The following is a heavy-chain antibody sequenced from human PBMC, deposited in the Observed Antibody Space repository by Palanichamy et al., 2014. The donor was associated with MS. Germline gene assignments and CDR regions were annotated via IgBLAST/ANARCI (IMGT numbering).Heavy chain of an antibody. CDR2: IYYSGST. Sequence: QVQLQESGPGLVKPSETLSLTCTVSGGSISSYYWSWIRQPPGKGLEWIGYIYYSGSTNYNPSLKSRVTISVDTSKNQFSLKLSSVTAADTAVYYCARGDPWFDPWGQGTLVTVSS. J-gene: IGHJ5*02. V-gene: IGHV4-59*01. CDR3: ARGDPWFDP. CDR1: GGSISSYY.